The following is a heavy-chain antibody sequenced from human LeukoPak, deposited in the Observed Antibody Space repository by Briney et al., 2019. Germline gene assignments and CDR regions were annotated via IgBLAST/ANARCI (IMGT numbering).Heavy chain of an antibody. CDR3: ARGVSSSWFPFDY. V-gene: IGHV4-59*01. CDR1: GGSISSYY. D-gene: IGHD6-13*01. Sequence: SETLSLTCTVSGGSISSYYWSWTRQPPGKGLEWIGYIYYSGSTNYNPSLKSRVTISVDTSKNQFSLKLSSVTAADTAVYYCARGVSSSWFPFDYWGQGTLVTVSS. CDR2: IYYSGST. J-gene: IGHJ4*02.